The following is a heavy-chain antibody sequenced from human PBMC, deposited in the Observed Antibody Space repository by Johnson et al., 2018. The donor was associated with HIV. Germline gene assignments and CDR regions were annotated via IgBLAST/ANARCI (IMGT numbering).Heavy chain of an antibody. CDR1: GFTFSSYA. D-gene: IGHD6-13*01. CDR3: ARVFLGSSWYSDAFDI. V-gene: IGHV3-30-3*01. J-gene: IGHJ3*02. CDR2: ISYDGSNK. Sequence: QVQLVESGGGVVQPGRSLRLSCAASGFTFSSYAMHWVRQAPGKGLEWVAVISYDGSNKYYADSVKGRFTISRDKSKNTLYLQMNSLRAEDTAVYYCARVFLGSSWYSDAFDIWGQGTMVTVSS.